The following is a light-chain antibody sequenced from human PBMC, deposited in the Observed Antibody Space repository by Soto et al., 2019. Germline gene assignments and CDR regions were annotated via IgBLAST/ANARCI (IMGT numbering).Light chain of an antibody. CDR2: QDN. Sequence: SYELTQPPPVSVSPGQTASITCSGDKLGDKYACWYQQKPGQSPVLVIYQDNKRPSGIPERFSGSNSGNTATLTISGTQTMDEADYYCQAWDSSTAEFGGGTKLTVL. CDR3: QAWDSSTAE. V-gene: IGLV3-1*01. J-gene: IGLJ2*01. CDR1: KLGDKY.